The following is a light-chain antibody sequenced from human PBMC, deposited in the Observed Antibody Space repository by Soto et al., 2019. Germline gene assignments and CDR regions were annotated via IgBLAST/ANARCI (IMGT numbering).Light chain of an antibody. CDR3: QQSYSTPL. Sequence: DIQMTQSPSSLSASVGDRVTITCRASQSIGNDLNWYQQTPGKAPRLLIYASSSLQSGVPSRFSGSGSGTDFTLTISSLQPEDFATYYCQQSYSTPLFGGGTKVEIK. J-gene: IGKJ4*01. V-gene: IGKV1-39*01. CDR1: QSIGND. CDR2: ASS.